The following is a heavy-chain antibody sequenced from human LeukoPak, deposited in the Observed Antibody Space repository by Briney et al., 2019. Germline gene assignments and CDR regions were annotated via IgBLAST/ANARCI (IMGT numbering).Heavy chain of an antibody. V-gene: IGHV1-18*01. D-gene: IGHD3-10*01. Sequence: GASVEVSCKASGYTFTSYGISWVRQAPGQGLEWMGWISAYNGNTNYAQKLQGRVTMTTDTSTSTAYMELRSLRSDDTAVYYCARESSEELWFGELLPFDPWGQGTLVTVSS. CDR2: ISAYNGNT. J-gene: IGHJ5*02. CDR1: GYTFTSYG. CDR3: ARESSEELWFGELLPFDP.